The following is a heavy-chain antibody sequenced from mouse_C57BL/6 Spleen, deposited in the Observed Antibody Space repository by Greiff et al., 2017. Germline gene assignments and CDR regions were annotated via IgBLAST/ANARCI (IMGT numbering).Heavy chain of an antibody. D-gene: IGHD1-1*01. CDR2: IYPGSGST. CDR1: GYTFTSYW. Sequence: QVQLQQPGAELVKPGASVKMSCKASGYTFTSYWITWVKQRPGQGLEWIGDIYPGSGSTNYNEKFKSKATLTVDTSSSTAYMQLSSLTSEDSAVYYCARGIPITTVYYFDDWGQGTTLTVSS. CDR3: ARGIPITTVYYFDD. V-gene: IGHV1-55*01. J-gene: IGHJ2*01.